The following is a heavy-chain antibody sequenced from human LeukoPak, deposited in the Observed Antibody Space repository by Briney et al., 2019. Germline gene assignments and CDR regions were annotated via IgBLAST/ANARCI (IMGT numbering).Heavy chain of an antibody. CDR2: ISASGSNI. CDR3: VRVKGTYFDF. CDR1: GFPFSSYS. D-gene: IGHD1-1*01. V-gene: IGHV3-48*01. J-gene: IGHJ4*02. Sequence: GGSLRLSCAASGFPFSSYSMNWVRQAPGKGLEWVSYISASGSNIYYLDSVKGRFTVSRDNAMNSLFLQMDRPKAEDTAVYYCVRVKGTYFDFWGQGTLVTVSS.